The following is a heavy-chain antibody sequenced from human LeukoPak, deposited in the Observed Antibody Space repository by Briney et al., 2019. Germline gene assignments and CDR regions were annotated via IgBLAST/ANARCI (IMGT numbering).Heavy chain of an antibody. V-gene: IGHV1-24*01. CDR3: AGWGLRIGVVNYYYYGMDV. CDR1: GYTLTELS. J-gene: IGHJ6*02. Sequence: ASVKVSCKVSGYTLTELSMHWVRQAPGKGLEWMGGFDPEDGETIYAQKFQGRVTMTEDTSTDTAYMELSSPRSEDTAVYYCAGWGLRIGVVNYYYYGMDVWGQGTTATVSS. D-gene: IGHD3-3*01. CDR2: FDPEDGET.